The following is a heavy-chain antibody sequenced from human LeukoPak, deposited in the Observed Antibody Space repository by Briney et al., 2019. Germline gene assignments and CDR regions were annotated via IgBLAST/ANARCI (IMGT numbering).Heavy chain of an antibody. CDR1: GGTFSSYA. V-gene: IGHV1-69*01. D-gene: IGHD5-18*01. CDR3: ARDRDIVVHRGYSDGSFDY. Sequence: ASVKVSCKASGGTFSSYAISWVRQAPGQGLEWMGGIIPIFGTANYAQKFQGRVTITADESTSTAYMELSSLRSEDTAVYYCARDRDIVVHRGYSDGSFDYWGQGTLVTVSS. J-gene: IGHJ4*02. CDR2: IIPIFGTA.